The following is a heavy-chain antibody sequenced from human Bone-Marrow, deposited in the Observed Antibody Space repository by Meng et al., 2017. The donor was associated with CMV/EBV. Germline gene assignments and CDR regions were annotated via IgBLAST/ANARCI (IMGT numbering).Heavy chain of an antibody. CDR3: ARDWVTGTPRDFDY. CDR1: GFKFGYYL. V-gene: IGHV3-7*01. Sequence: GGSLRLSCVSSGFKFGYYLMTWVRQAPGKGLEWVANIKPDGSERYHVDSVKGRFTISRDNAKNSLYLQMNSLRAEDTAVYYCARDWVTGTPRDFDYWGQGTLVTVSS. J-gene: IGHJ4*02. CDR2: IKPDGSER. D-gene: IGHD1-20*01.